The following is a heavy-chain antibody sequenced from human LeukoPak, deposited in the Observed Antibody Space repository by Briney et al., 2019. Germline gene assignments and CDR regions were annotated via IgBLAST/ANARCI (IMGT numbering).Heavy chain of an antibody. D-gene: IGHD3-22*01. Sequence: PSETLSLTCTVSGGSISSSSYYWGWIRQPPGKGLEWIGSIYYSGSTYYNPSLKSRVTISVDTSKNQFSLKLSSVTAADTAVYYCARSMYYYDSSGYSRYFDYWGQGTLVTVSS. J-gene: IGHJ4*02. CDR1: GGSISSSSYY. CDR2: IYYSGST. V-gene: IGHV4-39*07. CDR3: ARSMYYYDSSGYSRYFDY.